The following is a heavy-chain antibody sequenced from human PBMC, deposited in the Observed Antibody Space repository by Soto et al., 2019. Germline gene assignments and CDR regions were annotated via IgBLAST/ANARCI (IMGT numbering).Heavy chain of an antibody. CDR3: STIYGISRRVHDSFDD. Sequence: EVQLFESGGGLVQPGGSLRLSCAASGFTFSSYAMTWVRQAPGKGLEWVSGISGKGGGTYYADSVKGRFTISRDNPKKKAYLQMKSLRVDDAAVDYCSTIYGISRRVHDSFDDWGQGTLVIVSS. D-gene: IGHD3-9*01. V-gene: IGHV3-23*01. CDR1: GFTFSSYA. CDR2: ISGKGGGT. J-gene: IGHJ4*01.